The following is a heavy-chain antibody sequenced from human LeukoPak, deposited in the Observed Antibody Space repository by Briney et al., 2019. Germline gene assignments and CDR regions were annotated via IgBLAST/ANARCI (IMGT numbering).Heavy chain of an antibody. Sequence: ASVKVSCKASGYTFTGYYMHWVRQAPGQGLEWMGWINPNSGGTNYAQKFQGRVTMTRDTSISTAYMELSRLRSDDTAVYYRARVRRYCSGGSCSYYFDYWGQGTLVTVSS. J-gene: IGHJ4*02. CDR1: GYTFTGYY. CDR3: ARVRRYCSGGSCSYYFDY. D-gene: IGHD2-15*01. V-gene: IGHV1-2*02. CDR2: INPNSGGT.